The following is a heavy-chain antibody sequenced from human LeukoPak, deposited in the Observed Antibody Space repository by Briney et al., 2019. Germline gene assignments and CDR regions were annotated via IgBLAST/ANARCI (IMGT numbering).Heavy chain of an antibody. D-gene: IGHD6-6*01. V-gene: IGHV3-21*01. CDR2: ISSSSSYI. J-gene: IGHJ3*02. CDR3: ARADLEYSSSSVYSDAFDI. CDR1: GFTFSSYS. Sequence: PGGSLRLSCAASGFTFSSYSMSWVRQAPGKGLEWVSSISSSSSYIYYADSVKGRFTISRDNAKNSLYLQMNSLRAEDTAVYYCARADLEYSSSSVYSDAFDIWGQGTMVTVSS.